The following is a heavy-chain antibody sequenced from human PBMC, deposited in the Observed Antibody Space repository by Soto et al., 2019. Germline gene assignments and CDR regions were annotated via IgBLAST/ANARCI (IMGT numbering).Heavy chain of an antibody. Sequence: EVQLLESGGVLVQPGGSLRLSCAASGFTFSNHAMSWVRQAPGKGLEWVSGLSACGSNTYYADSVKGRFTISRDNSKNILSLQMNSLRAEDTALYYCARRMAFTTGWYFDYWGQGTLVTVSS. CDR1: GFTFSNHA. CDR2: LSACGSNT. CDR3: ARRMAFTTGWYFDY. J-gene: IGHJ4*02. D-gene: IGHD6-19*01. V-gene: IGHV3-23*01.